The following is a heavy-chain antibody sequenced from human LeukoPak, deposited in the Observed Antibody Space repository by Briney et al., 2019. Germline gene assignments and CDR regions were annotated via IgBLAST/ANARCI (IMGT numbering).Heavy chain of an antibody. CDR2: IHYSGST. D-gene: IGHD7-27*01. CDR3: ARHDPGWFDT. CDR1: GGSISSSY. V-gene: IGHV4-59*08. J-gene: IGHJ5*02. Sequence: PSETLSLTCTVSGGSISSSYWSWIRQPPGKGLEWIGYIHYSGSTNYNPSLKSRATISVDTSKAHFSLKLSPATAADTAVYYCARHDPGWFDTWGQGTLVTVSS.